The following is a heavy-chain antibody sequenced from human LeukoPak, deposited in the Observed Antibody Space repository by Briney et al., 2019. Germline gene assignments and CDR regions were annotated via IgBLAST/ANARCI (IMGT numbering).Heavy chain of an antibody. CDR2: INPNSGGT. CDR3: ARGPFYYGSGSYYLDY. V-gene: IGHV1-2*02. Sequence: ASMKVSCKASGYTFTGYYMHWVRQAPGQGLEWMGWINPNSGGTNYAQKFQGRVTMTRDTSISTAYMELSRLRSDDTAVYYCARGPFYYGSGSYYLDYWGQGTLVTVSS. D-gene: IGHD3-10*01. CDR1: GYTFTGYY. J-gene: IGHJ4*02.